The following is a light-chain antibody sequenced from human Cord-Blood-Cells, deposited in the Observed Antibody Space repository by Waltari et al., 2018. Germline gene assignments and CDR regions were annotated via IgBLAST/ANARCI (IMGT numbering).Light chain of an antibody. CDR3: SSYTSSSTL. V-gene: IGLV2-14*01. CDR2: DVS. CDR1: SSDVGGYNY. Sequence: QSALTQPASVSGSPGQSITISCTGTSSDVGGYNYVSWYQQHPGKAPKLMIYDVSNRPSGVSNRFSCSKSGNTASLTISGLQAEDGADYYCSSYTSSSTLFGGGTKLTVL. J-gene: IGLJ2*01.